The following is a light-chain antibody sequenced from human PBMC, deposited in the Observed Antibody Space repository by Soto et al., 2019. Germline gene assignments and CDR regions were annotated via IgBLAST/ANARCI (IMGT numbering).Light chain of an antibody. Sequence: DIQMTQPPSSISASVGDRVTITCRASQPISSWLAWYQQVPGQAPYLLIYPASTLQSGVPSRFSGSGSGTDFTLTINSLQPEDFATYFCQQGYNFPRAFGQGTKVDIK. CDR2: PAS. V-gene: IGKV1-12*01. CDR1: QPISSW. J-gene: IGKJ1*01. CDR3: QQGYNFPRA.